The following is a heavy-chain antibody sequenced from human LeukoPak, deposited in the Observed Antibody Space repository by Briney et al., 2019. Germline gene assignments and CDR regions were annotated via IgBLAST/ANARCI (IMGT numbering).Heavy chain of an antibody. CDR2: ISGSGGST. Sequence: PGGSLSLSCAASGFTFSSYAMSWVRQAPGKGLEWVSAISGSGGSTYYADSVKGRFTISRDNSKNTLYLQMNSLRAEDTAVYYYALPDEDDSSGAIAYWRQGTLVTVSS. V-gene: IGHV3-23*01. CDR1: GFTFSSYA. D-gene: IGHD3-22*01. CDR3: ALPDEDDSSGAIAY. J-gene: IGHJ4*02.